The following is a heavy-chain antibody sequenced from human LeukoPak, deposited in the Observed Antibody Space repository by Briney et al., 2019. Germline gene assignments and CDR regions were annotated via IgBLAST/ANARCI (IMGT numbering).Heavy chain of an antibody. CDR3: ARVRALSYYDSSGDLYYFQY. Sequence: SETLSLTCTVSGGSISSYYWSWLRQPPGKGLEWIGYIYYSGITDYNPSLKSRVTISVDTSKNQFSLKLSSVTAADTAVYYCARVRALSYYDSSGDLYYFQYWGQGTLVTVSS. CDR2: IYYSGIT. D-gene: IGHD3-22*01. J-gene: IGHJ4*02. V-gene: IGHV4-59*01. CDR1: GGSISSYY.